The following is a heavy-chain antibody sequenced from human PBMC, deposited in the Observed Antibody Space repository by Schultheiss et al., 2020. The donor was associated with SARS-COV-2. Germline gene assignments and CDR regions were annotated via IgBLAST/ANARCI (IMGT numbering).Heavy chain of an antibody. CDR3: ARDQGGDGYNLNAFDI. D-gene: IGHD5-24*01. Sequence: SETLSLTCTVSGGSISSYYWSWIRQPPGKGLEWIGRIYTSGSTNYNPSLKSRVTMSVDTSKNQFSLKLSSVTAADTAVYYCARDQGGDGYNLNAFDIWGQGTMVTVSS. V-gene: IGHV4-4*07. CDR2: IYTSGST. J-gene: IGHJ3*02. CDR1: GGSISSYY.